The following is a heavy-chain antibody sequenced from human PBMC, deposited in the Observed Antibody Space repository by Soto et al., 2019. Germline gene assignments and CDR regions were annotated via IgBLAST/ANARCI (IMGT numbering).Heavy chain of an antibody. J-gene: IGHJ4*02. D-gene: IGHD1-7*01. Sequence: QVQLQESGPGLVKPSQTLSLTCTVSGGSISSGGYYWSWIRQPPGKGLEWIGEIYHSGSTNYNPSLKSRVTISVDKSKNQFALKLTSVTAADTAVYYCARMAGTSYFDHWGQGTLVSVSS. V-gene: IGHV4-31*09. CDR1: GGSISSGGYY. CDR3: ARMAGTSYFDH. CDR2: IYHSGST.